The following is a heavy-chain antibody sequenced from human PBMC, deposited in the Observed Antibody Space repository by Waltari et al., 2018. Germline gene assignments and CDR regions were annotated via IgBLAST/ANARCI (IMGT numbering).Heavy chain of an antibody. D-gene: IGHD3-10*01. Sequence: ELQLVESGGDLVQPGGSLRLSCAASGFSFPTYTMNWVRQAPGKGLEGVSYSTGRGSTKFYGDAVKGRFTISRDNAKNSLYLQMDSRRVEDTAIYYWAREDYYGSGSVDYWGQGTLVTVSS. V-gene: IGHV3-48*04. CDR3: AREDYYGSGSVDY. CDR1: GFSFPTYT. CDR2: STGRGSTK. J-gene: IGHJ4*02.